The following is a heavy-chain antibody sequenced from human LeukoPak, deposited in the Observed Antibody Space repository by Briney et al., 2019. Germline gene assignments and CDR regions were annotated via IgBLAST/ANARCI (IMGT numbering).Heavy chain of an antibody. CDR3: ARWDGYSSSPDY. Sequence: YXHWLRXAPGQGLEWMGSINPNSGDTRYAQKFQGRVTMTRDMSISTIYMELTRLRSDDTALYYCARWDGYSSSPDYWGQGTLVTVSS. CDR2: INPNSGDT. J-gene: IGHJ4*02. V-gene: IGHV1-2*02. CDR1: Y. D-gene: IGHD6-13*01.